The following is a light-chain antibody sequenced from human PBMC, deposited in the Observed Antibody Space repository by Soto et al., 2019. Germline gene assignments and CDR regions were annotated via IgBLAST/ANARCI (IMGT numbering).Light chain of an antibody. J-gene: IGLJ2*01. Sequence: QSALTQPASVSGSPGQSITISCTGTSSDIGDYDYVSWYQHLPGKAPKLLIFDVTHRPSGVSDRFSGSKSGNTASLTISGVRPEDEADYYCAAWDDSLKVVFGGGTKLTVL. CDR3: AAWDDSLKVV. CDR2: DVT. V-gene: IGLV2-14*01. CDR1: SSDIGDYDY.